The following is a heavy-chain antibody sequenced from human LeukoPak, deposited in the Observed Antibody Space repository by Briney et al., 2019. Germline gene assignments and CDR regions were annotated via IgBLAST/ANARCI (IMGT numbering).Heavy chain of an antibody. V-gene: IGHV4-39*01. CDR1: GGSISSSSYY. Sequence: SETLSLTCTVSGGSISSSSYYWGWIRQPPGKGLEWIGSNYYSGSTYYNPSLKSRVTISVDTSKNQFSLKLSSVTAADTAVYHCARRVSRVTATFGGSFDIWGQGTMVTVSS. J-gene: IGHJ3*02. CDR2: NYYSGST. CDR3: ARRVSRVTATFGGSFDI. D-gene: IGHD2-21*02.